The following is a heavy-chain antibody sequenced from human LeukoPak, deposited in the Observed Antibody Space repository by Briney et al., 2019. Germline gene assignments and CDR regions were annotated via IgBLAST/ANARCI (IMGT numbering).Heavy chain of an antibody. V-gene: IGHV4-34*01. D-gene: IGHD2-2*01. CDR1: GGSFSGYY. CDR3: ARVVQGFDDFEI. CDR2: INHSGST. J-gene: IGHJ3*02. Sequence: SETLSLTCAVYGGSFSGYYWSWIRQPPGKGLEWIGEINHSGSTNYNPSLKNRVTISVDTSKNQFSLKLSSVTAADTGVYYCARVVQGFDDFEIWGQGTMVTVSS.